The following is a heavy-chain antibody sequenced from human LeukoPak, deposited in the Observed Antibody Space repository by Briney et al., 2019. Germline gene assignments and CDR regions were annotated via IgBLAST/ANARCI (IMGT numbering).Heavy chain of an antibody. D-gene: IGHD3-22*01. CDR3: ARATDYYDTNAFDI. Sequence: SETLSLTCTVSGGSISSYYWSWIRQPAGKGLEWIGRIYTSGSTNYNPSLKSRVTMSVDTSKNQFSLKLSSVTAADTAVYYCARATDYYDTNAFDIWGQGTMVTVPS. CDR2: IYTSGST. V-gene: IGHV4-4*07. J-gene: IGHJ3*02. CDR1: GGSISSYY.